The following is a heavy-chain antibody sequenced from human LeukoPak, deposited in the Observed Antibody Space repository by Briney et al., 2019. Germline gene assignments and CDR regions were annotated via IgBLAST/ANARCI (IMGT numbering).Heavy chain of an antibody. CDR1: GGTFSSYA. V-gene: IGHV1-69*05. Sequence: AVKVSCKASGGTFSSYAVSWVRQAPGQGLEWMGGIIPIFGTANYAQKFQGRVTITTDESTSTAYMELRSLRSDDTAVYYCAVKTFGLQPSDYWGQGTLVTVSS. J-gene: IGHJ4*02. CDR3: AVKTFGLQPSDY. CDR2: IIPIFGTA. D-gene: IGHD4-11*01.